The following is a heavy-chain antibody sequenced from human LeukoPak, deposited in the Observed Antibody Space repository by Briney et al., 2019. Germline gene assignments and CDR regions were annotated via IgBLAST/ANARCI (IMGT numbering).Heavy chain of an antibody. J-gene: IGHJ4*02. CDR3: ATAESYSWRD. V-gene: IGHV3-7*05. CDR2: INGLGTEK. Sequence: PGGSLRLSCTASGFTSSSYWMSGVRQAPGEGLEWVANINGLGTEKHHADSVKGRFTISRDNAKNSLYLQMNSLRAEDTAVYYCATAESYSWRDWGQGTLVTVSS. CDR1: GFTSSSYW. D-gene: IGHD5-18*01.